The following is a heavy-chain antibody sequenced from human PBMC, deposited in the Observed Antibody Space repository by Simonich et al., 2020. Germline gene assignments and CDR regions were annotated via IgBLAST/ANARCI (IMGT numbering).Heavy chain of an antibody. CDR2: ISSSSSYI. CDR1: GFTFSSYS. D-gene: IGHD6-13*01. V-gene: IGHV3-21*01. J-gene: IGHJ4*02. CDR3: ARARGDSSSWYFDY. Sequence: EVQLVESGGGLVQPGGSLRLSCAASGFTFSSYSMNWVRKAPGKGMGWVSSISSSSSYIYYADSGKGRFTISRDNAKNSLYLQMNSLRAEDTAVYYCARARGDSSSWYFDYWGQGTLDTVSS.